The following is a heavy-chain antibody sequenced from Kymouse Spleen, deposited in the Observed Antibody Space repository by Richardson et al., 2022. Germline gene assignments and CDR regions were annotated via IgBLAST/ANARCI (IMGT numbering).Heavy chain of an antibody. CDR1: GGTFSSYA. D-gene: IGHD6-13*01. CDR3: ARGQQLPLYYYYYYGMDV. V-gene: IGHV1-69*05. Sequence: QVQLVQSGAEVKKPGSSVKVSCKASGGTFSSYAISWVRQAPGQGLEWMGGIIPIFGTANYAQKFQGRVTITTDESTSTAYMELSSLRSEDTAVYYCARGQQLPLYYYYYYGMDVWGQGTTVTVSS. CDR2: IIPIFGTA. J-gene: IGHJ6*02.